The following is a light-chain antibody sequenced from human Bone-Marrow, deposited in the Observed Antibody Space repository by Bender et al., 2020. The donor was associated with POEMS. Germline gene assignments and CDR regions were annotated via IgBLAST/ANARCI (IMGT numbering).Light chain of an antibody. V-gene: IGLV2-14*03. CDR3: SSYTSGSTLVV. J-gene: IGLJ2*01. CDR1: SSDIGAYNF. Sequence: QSALTQPASMSGSPGQSITISCTGSSSDIGAYNFVSWFQQHPGKGPKLLIYDVTSRPSGVSHRFSGSKSGNTASLTISGLQADDEADYYCSSYTSGSTLVVFGGGTKVTVL. CDR2: DVT.